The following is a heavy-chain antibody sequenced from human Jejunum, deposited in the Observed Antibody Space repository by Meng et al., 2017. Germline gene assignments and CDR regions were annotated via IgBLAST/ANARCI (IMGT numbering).Heavy chain of an antibody. J-gene: IGHJ4*02. D-gene: IGHD1-26*01. CDR2: ANT. CDR3: ARDSMGSLDY. CDR1: GGSVGRAGYQ. Sequence: QGQLQGSGPGLVRPSETLSLICTVSGGSVGRAGYQWGWIRQPPGRGLEWIGYANTNYNPSLKRRVTISLDTSRNLFSLSLTSVTAADTAVYYCARDSMGSLDYWGQGILVTVSS. V-gene: IGHV4-61*08.